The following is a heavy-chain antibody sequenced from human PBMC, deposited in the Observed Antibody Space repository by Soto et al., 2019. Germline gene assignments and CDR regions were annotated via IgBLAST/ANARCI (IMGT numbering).Heavy chain of an antibody. CDR3: ARDPTSGYCSGGSCYSDALDI. V-gene: IGHV3-74*01. D-gene: IGHD2-15*01. CDR1: GFTFSSYW. J-gene: IGHJ3*02. Sequence: PGGSLRLSCAASGFTFSSYWMHWVRQAPGKGLVWVSRINSDGSSTSYADSVKGRFTISRDNAKNTLYLQMNSLRAEDTAVYYCARDPTSGYCSGGSCYSDALDIWGQGTMVTI. CDR2: INSDGSST.